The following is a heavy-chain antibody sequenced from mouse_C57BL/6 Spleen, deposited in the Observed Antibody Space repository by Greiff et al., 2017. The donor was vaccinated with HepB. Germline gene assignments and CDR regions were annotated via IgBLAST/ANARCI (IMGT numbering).Heavy chain of an antibody. CDR2: ISSGSSTI. CDR1: GFTFSDYG. Sequence: EVKLMESGGGLVKPGGSLKLSCAASGFTFSDYGMHWVRQAPEKGLEWVAYISSGSSTIYYADTVKGRFTISRDNAKNTLFLQMPSLRSEDTAMYYCARPVPWFAYWGQGTLVTVSA. J-gene: IGHJ3*01. CDR3: ARPVPWFAY. V-gene: IGHV5-17*01.